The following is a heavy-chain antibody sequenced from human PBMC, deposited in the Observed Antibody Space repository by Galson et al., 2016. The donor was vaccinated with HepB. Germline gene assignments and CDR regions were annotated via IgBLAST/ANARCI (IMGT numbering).Heavy chain of an antibody. CDR3: SRAGPPREHTPSDASDI. Sequence: SLRLSCAASGFTFSDYYMSWVRQAPGTGLEWVANIKHGGTEKFYVDSVKGRFTISRDDAKNSLYLQMNSLRAEDTAVYFCSRAGPPREHTPSDASDIWGQGTMVTVSS. CDR2: IKHGGTEK. D-gene: IGHD1-26*01. V-gene: IGHV3-7*01. CDR1: GFTFSDYY. J-gene: IGHJ3*02.